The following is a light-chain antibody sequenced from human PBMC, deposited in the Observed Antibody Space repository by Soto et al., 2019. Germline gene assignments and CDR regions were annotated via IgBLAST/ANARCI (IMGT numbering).Light chain of an antibody. J-gene: IGLJ3*02. CDR1: SSNIGSNT. CDR3: AAWDDSLNGWV. CDR2: SNN. Sequence: QSVLTQPPSASGTPGQRVTISCSGSSSNIGSNTVNWYQQLPGTAPKLLIDSNNQRPSGVPDRFSVSKSGTSASLAISGLQSEDEADYYCAAWDDSLNGWVLGGGTKLTVL. V-gene: IGLV1-44*01.